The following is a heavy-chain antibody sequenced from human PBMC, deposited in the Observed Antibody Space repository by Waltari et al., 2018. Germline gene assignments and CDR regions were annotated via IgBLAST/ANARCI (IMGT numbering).Heavy chain of an antibody. CDR1: GFTFKSYV. CDR3: AKNSPYGTTWFGGVDP. CDR2: IKDSGTIP. Sequence: EVQLLESGGGLIQPGGSLSLSCAASGFTFKSYVMRWFRQAPGKGLEGVSSIKDSGTIPYYADSVKGRFTISRDNSKNTLYLQMNSLRAEDTAVYYCAKNSPYGTTWFGGVDPWGQGTLVTVSS. J-gene: IGHJ5*02. D-gene: IGHD3-10*01. V-gene: IGHV3-23*01.